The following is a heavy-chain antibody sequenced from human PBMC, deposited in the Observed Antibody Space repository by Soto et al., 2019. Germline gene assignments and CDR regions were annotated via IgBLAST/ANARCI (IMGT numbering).Heavy chain of an antibody. D-gene: IGHD4-17*01. V-gene: IGHV3-23*01. Sequence: EVQLLESGGGLVQPGGSLRLSCAASGFTFSSYAMSWVRQAPGKGLEWVSAISGSGGSTYYADSVKGRFTISRDNSKNPLYLQMNSLRAEDTAVYYCAKLLYGDYAGPVVYYMDVWCKGTKVAVSS. CDR1: GFTFSSYA. CDR3: AKLLYGDYAGPVVYYMDV. J-gene: IGHJ6*03. CDR2: ISGSGGST.